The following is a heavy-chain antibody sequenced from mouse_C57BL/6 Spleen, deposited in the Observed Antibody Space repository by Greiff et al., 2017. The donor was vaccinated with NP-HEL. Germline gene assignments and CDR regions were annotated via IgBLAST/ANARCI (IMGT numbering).Heavy chain of an antibody. D-gene: IGHD1-1*01. V-gene: IGHV1-18*01. CDR3: ARWGYGSSPWFAY. CDR1: GYTFTDYN. Sequence: EVQLKESGPELVKPGASVKIPCKASGYTFTDYNMDWVKQSHGKSLEWIGDINPNNGGTIYNQKFKGKATLTVDKSSSTAYMELRSLTSEDTAVYYCARWGYGSSPWFAYWGQGTLVTVSA. J-gene: IGHJ3*01. CDR2: INPNNGGT.